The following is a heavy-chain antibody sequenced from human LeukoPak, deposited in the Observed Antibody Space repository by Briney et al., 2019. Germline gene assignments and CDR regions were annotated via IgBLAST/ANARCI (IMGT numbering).Heavy chain of an antibody. J-gene: IGHJ4*02. Sequence: PGGSLRLSCVASEFVFSSHAMIWVRQAPVKGLEWISSITSSSSDIFYADSVRGRFTISRDNANNALHLQMNSLRAEDTAVYYCARVFWETVNTGYYSDFWGQGTLVTVSS. CDR2: ITSSSSDI. V-gene: IGHV3-21*01. D-gene: IGHD3-22*01. CDR1: EFVFSSHA. CDR3: ARVFWETVNTGYYSDF.